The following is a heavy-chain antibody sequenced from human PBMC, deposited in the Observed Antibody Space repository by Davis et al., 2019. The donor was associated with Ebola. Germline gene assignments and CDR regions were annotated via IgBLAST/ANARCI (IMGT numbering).Heavy chain of an antibody. J-gene: IGHJ4*02. CDR2: IYYSGST. CDR3: ARRDGMGYFDY. V-gene: IGHV4-59*12. D-gene: IGHD1-26*01. CDR1: GGSISSYY. Sequence: MPSETLSLTCTVSGGSISSYYWSWIRQPPGKGLEWIGYIYYSGSTYYNPSLKSRVTISVDTSKNQFSLKLSSVTAADTAVYYCARRDGMGYFDYWGQGTLVTVSS.